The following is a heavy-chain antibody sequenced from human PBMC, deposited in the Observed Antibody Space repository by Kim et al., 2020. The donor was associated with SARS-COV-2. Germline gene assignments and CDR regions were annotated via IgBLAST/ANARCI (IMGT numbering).Heavy chain of an antibody. Sequence: GGSLRLSCAASGFTFSSYWMHWVRQAPGNGLVWVSRINSDGSSTSYADSVKGRFTISRDNAKNTLYLQMNSLRAEDTAVYYCARDTTYYDFWSGYYGGLPYPYYYYGMDVWGQGTTVTVSS. V-gene: IGHV3-74*01. D-gene: IGHD3-3*01. CDR2: INSDGSST. J-gene: IGHJ6*02. CDR3: ARDTTYYDFWSGYYGGLPYPYYYYGMDV. CDR1: GFTFSSYW.